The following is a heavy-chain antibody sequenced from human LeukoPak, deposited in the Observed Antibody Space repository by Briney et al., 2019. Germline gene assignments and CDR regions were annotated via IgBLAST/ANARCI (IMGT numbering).Heavy chain of an antibody. CDR3: AKKMTITGWLYYFDY. CDR1: GFTFSSYA. D-gene: IGHD5-24*01. J-gene: IGHJ4*02. V-gene: IGHV3-23*01. CDR2: ISDSGDST. Sequence: PGGSLRLSCAVSGFTFSSYAMSWVRQAPGRGLEWLSAISDSGDSTYYADSVKGRFTVSRDNSKNTLYLQMNSLRAEDTAVYYCAKKMTITGWLYYFDYWGQGTLVTVSS.